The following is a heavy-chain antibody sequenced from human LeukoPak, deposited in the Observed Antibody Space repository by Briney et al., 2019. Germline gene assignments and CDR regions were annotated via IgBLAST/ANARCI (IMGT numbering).Heavy chain of an antibody. J-gene: IGHJ4*02. CDR1: GFTFSSYA. CDR2: ISGSGGST. V-gene: IGHV3-23*01. Sequence: GGSLRLSCAASGFTFSSYAMSWVRQAPGKGLEWVSVISGSGGSTYYADSVKGRLTISRDNSKNTLYLQMNSLRAEDTAVYYCTKVIGGNYGGDSWGQGTLVTVSS. D-gene: IGHD4-23*01. CDR3: TKVIGGNYGGDS.